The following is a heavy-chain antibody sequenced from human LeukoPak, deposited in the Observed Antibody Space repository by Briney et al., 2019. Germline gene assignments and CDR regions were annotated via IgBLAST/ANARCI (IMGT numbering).Heavy chain of an antibody. CDR1: GFTFSSYG. V-gene: IGHV3-23*01. Sequence: GGSLRLSCAVSGFTFSSYGMSWVRQAPGKGLEWVSGISGSGGNTYYADSVKGRFTISRDNSKNTLYLQMNSLRAEDTAVYYPLGYCSRTSCLDAFDIWGQGTMVTVSS. D-gene: IGHD2-2*01. J-gene: IGHJ3*02. CDR3: LGYCSRTSCLDAFDI. CDR2: ISGSGGNT.